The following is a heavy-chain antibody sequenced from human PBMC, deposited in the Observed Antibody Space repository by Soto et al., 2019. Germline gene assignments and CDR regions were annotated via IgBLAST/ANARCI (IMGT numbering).Heavy chain of an antibody. D-gene: IGHD4-17*01. Sequence: GGSLRLSCAASGFTFSSYWMHWVRQAPGKGLVWVSRINSDGSSTSYADSVKGRFTISRDNAKNTLYLQMNSLRAEDTAVYYCARDAEHGDYRNYYYYYYMDVWGKGTTVTVSS. CDR2: INSDGSST. CDR1: GFTFSSYW. CDR3: ARDAEHGDYRNYYYYYYMDV. V-gene: IGHV3-74*01. J-gene: IGHJ6*03.